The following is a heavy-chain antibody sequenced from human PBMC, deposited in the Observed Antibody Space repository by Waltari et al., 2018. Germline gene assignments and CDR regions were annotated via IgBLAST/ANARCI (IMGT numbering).Heavy chain of an antibody. CDR3: ATKLGDDCWSGSPYYFDY. D-gene: IGHD3-3*01. Sequence: QVQLVQSGAEVKKPGSSVKVSCKASGGTFSSYAISWVRPAPGHGLEWMGGVIPIFGTENYAQKFQGRVTITADKSTSTAYMELSSLRSEDTAVYYCATKLGDDCWSGSPYYFDYWGQGTLVTVSS. J-gene: IGHJ4*02. CDR2: VIPIFGTE. CDR1: GGTFSSYA. V-gene: IGHV1-69*14.